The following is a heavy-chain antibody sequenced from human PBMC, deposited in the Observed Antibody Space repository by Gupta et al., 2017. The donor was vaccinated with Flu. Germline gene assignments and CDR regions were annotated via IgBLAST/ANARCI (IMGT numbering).Heavy chain of an antibody. Sequence: QVQLVESGGGVVQPGRSLRLSCAASGFTFSSYGMHWVRQAPGKGLEWVAVISYDGSNKYYADSVKGRFTISRDNSKNTLYLQMNSLRAEDTAVYYCALAPNFDYWGQGTLVTVSS. CDR3: ALAPNFDY. CDR1: GFTFSSYG. V-gene: IGHV3-30*03. J-gene: IGHJ4*02. CDR2: ISYDGSNK. D-gene: IGHD2-21*01.